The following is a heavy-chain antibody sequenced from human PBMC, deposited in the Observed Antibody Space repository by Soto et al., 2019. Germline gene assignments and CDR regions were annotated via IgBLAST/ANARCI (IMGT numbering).Heavy chain of an antibody. Sequence: EVQLLESGGGVVQPGGSLRLSCIASGFIFDDYAIHWVRQVPGKGLEWVSGIDWNRATTGYADSVKGRFTLSRDNARNSVLLQMNSLRPEDTALYYCVKDVGSRPYDFTNFDSWGQGTLVTVSS. CDR1: GFIFDDYA. D-gene: IGHD3-3*01. V-gene: IGHV3-9*01. J-gene: IGHJ4*02. CDR2: IDWNRATT. CDR3: VKDVGSRPYDFTNFDS.